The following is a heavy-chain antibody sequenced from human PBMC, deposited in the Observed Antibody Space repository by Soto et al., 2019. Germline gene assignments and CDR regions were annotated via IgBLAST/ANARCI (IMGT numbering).Heavy chain of an antibody. CDR3: TRDRADWGWYYRFLEH. Sequence: PGGSLLLSCAASEFNLQYFAMHWVRPAPGQGLEWVASISCKSDKIDYADSVKGRFTVSRDNAKSTLSLQMSSLRPKDTALYYCTRDRADWGWYYRFLEHWGQGTLVTVSS. D-gene: IGHD3-3*01. CDR2: ISCKSDKI. V-gene: IGHV3-9*01. J-gene: IGHJ4*02. CDR1: EFNLQYFA.